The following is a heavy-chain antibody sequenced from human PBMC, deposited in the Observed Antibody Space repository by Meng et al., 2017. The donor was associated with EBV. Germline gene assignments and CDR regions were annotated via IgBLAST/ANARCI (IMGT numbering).Heavy chain of an antibody. CDR1: GGSLSSSNDY. CDR3: ARVKTFMVPDWFEP. J-gene: IGHJ5*02. D-gene: IGHD3-3*02. Sequence: HLQLQESGPGLVXXXXXLXPTXTXPGGSLSSSNDYWGWIRQPPGKGLEWIGSMYYSGSTYYNPSLKSRVTISVETSKNQFSLNLSSVTAADTAVYYCARVKTFMVPDWFEPWGQGTLVTVSS. CDR2: MYYSGST. V-gene: IGHV4-39*07.